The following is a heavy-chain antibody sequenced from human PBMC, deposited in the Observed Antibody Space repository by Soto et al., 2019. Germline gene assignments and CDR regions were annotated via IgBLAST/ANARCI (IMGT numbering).Heavy chain of an antibody. CDR1: GFTFSSYS. CDR2: ISSSSSTI. D-gene: IGHD6-19*01. J-gene: IGHJ3*02. Sequence: PGGSLRLSCAASGFTFSSYSMNWVRQAPGKGLEWVSYISSSSSTIYYADSVKGRFTISRDNAKNSLYLQMNSLRAEDTAVYYCARPGSSGWLNDAFDIWGQGTMVTVSS. CDR3: ARPGSSGWLNDAFDI. V-gene: IGHV3-48*01.